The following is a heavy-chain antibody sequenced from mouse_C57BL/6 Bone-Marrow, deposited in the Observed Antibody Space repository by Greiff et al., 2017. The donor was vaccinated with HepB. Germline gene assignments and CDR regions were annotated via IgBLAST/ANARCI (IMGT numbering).Heavy chain of an antibody. D-gene: IGHD2-3*01. V-gene: IGHV1-18*01. CDR2: INPNNGGT. J-gene: IGHJ3*01. Sequence: VQLKESGPELVKPGASVKIPCKASGYTFTDYNMDWVKQSHGKSLEWIGDINPNNGGTIYNQKFKGKATLTVDKSSSTAYMELRSLTSEDTAVYYCARDGYYVDAYWGQGTLVTVSA. CDR3: ARDGYYVDAY. CDR1: GYTFTDYN.